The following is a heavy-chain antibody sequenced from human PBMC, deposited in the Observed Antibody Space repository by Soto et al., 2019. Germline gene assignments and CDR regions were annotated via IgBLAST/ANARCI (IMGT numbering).Heavy chain of an antibody. CDR1: GFTFSSYG. D-gene: IGHD4-17*01. CDR2: IWYDGSNK. V-gene: IGHV3-33*01. Sequence: GGSLRLSCAASGFTFSSYGMHWVRQAPGKGLEWVAVIWYDGSNKYYADSVKGRFTISRDNSKNTLYLQMNSLRAEDTAVYYCARDDYGDSGGVSFDYWGQGTLVTVS. J-gene: IGHJ4*02. CDR3: ARDDYGDSGGVSFDY.